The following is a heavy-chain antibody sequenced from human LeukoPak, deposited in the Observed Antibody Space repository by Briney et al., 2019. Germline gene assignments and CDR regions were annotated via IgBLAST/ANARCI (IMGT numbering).Heavy chain of an antibody. CDR2: INHSGST. D-gene: IGHD2-2*01. J-gene: IGHJ4*02. Sequence: SETLSLTCAVYGGSFSGYYWSWIRQPPGKGLEWIGEINHSGSTNYNPSLKSRVTISVDTSKNQFSLKLSSVTAADTAVYYCARGIGYCSSTSCYVDYWGQGTLVTFSS. CDR3: ARGIGYCSSTSCYVDY. V-gene: IGHV4-34*01. CDR1: GGSFSGYY.